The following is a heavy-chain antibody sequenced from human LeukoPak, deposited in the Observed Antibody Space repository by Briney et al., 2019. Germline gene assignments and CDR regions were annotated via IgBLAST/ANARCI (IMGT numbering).Heavy chain of an antibody. Sequence: PSETLSLTCTASGGSISSYYWSWIRQPPGKGLEWIGYFYYSGSTNYNPSLKSRVTISVDTSKTQFSLELTSMTAADTAVYYCARSNARDGYNFGYWGQGTLVTVSS. CDR3: ARSNARDGYNFGY. J-gene: IGHJ4*02. V-gene: IGHV4-59*08. CDR2: FYYSGST. D-gene: IGHD5-24*01. CDR1: GGSISSYY.